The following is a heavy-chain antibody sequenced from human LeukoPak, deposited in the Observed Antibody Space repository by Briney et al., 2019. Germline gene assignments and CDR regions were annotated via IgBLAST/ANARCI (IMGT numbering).Heavy chain of an antibody. V-gene: IGHV4-39*01. D-gene: IGHD1-26*01. CDR1: GGSISSSSYY. J-gene: IGHJ4*02. Sequence: SETLSLTCTVSGGSISSSSYYWGWIRQPPGKGLEWIGSIYYSGSTHYNPSLKSRVTISVDTSKNQFSLKLSSVTAADTAVYYCARHGDGESGSYYPLGYWGQGTLVTVSS. CDR2: IYYSGST. CDR3: ARHGDGESGSYYPLGY.